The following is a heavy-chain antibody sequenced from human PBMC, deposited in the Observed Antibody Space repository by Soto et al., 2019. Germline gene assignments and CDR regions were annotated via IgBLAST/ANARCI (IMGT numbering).Heavy chain of an antibody. CDR3: ATSSLLGCAQYLIDF. CDR1: GGSISSYY. D-gene: IGHD4-4*01. J-gene: IGHJ4*02. V-gene: IGHV4-59*01. Sequence: SETLSLTCTVSGGSISSYYWSWIRQPPGKGLEWIGYIYYSGSTNYNPSLKSRVTISVDTSKNQFSLTLSSVTAADTAVYYCATSSLLGCAQYLIDFWGQGSPVTVFS. CDR2: IYYSGST.